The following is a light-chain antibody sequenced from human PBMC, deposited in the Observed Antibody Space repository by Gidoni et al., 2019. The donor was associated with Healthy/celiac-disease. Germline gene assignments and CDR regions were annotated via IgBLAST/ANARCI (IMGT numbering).Light chain of an antibody. CDR3: QQSYRTPLT. J-gene: IGKJ1*01. V-gene: IGKV1-39*01. CDR2: AAS. CDR1: QSISSY. Sequence: DIQMTQSPSSLSASVGDRVTITCRASQSISSYLHWYQQKPGKAPKLLIYAASSLQSGVPSRFSGSGSGTDFTLTISSLQAEDVATYYCQQSYRTPLTFGQGTKVEIK.